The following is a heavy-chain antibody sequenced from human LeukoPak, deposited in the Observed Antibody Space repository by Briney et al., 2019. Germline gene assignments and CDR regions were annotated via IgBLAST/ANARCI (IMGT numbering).Heavy chain of an antibody. CDR1: GFTFNNYE. J-gene: IGHJ4*02. CDR2: ISGSGSTR. CDR3: GRGVTADG. V-gene: IGHV3-48*03. Sequence: GGSLRLSCAASGFTFNNYEMNWVRQAPGKGLEWVSYISGSGSTRYYADSVNGRFIIFRDNAKHSLYLQMNSLRAEDTAVYYCGRGVTADGWGQGTLVTVSS. D-gene: IGHD2-21*02.